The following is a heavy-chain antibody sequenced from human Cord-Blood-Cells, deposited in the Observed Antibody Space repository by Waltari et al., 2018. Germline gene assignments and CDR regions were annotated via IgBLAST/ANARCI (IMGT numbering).Heavy chain of an antibody. J-gene: IGHJ4*02. V-gene: IGHV4-34*01. CDR3: ARVFAMSYDSSGYYFDY. CDR2: INHSGST. D-gene: IGHD3-22*01. CDR1: GGSFSGYY. Sequence: QVQLQQWGAGLLKPSETLSLPCAVYGGSFSGYYWSWIRQPPGKGLEWIGEINHSGSTNYNPSLKSRVTISVDTSKNQFSLKLSSVTAADTAVYYCARVFAMSYDSSGYYFDYWGQGTLVTVSS.